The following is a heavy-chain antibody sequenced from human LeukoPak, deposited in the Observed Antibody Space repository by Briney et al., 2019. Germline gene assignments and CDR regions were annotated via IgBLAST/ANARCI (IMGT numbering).Heavy chain of an antibody. CDR2: INPNSGGT. D-gene: IGHD3-10*01. CDR1: GYTFTGYY. Sequence: ASVKVSCKASGYTFTGYYMHWVRQAPGQGLEWIGWINPNSGGTNYAQKFQGRVTMTRDTSISTAYMELSRLRSDDTAVYYCARDMVRGVHFDYWGQGTLVTVSS. J-gene: IGHJ4*02. V-gene: IGHV1-2*02. CDR3: ARDMVRGVHFDY.